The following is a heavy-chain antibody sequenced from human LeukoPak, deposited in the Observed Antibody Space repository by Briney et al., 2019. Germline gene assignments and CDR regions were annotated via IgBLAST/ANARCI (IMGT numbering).Heavy chain of an antibody. CDR2: IKQDGSEK. J-gene: IGHJ4*02. CDR1: GFTLSSYW. V-gene: IGHV3-7*01. CDR3: ASTTAGFDY. Sequence: PGGSLRLSCAASGFTLSSYWMSWVRQAPGKGLEWVAKIKQDGSEKYYVASVKGRFTISRDNAKNSLYLQMNSLRAEDTAVYYCASTTAGFDYWGQGTLVTVSS. D-gene: IGHD6-13*01.